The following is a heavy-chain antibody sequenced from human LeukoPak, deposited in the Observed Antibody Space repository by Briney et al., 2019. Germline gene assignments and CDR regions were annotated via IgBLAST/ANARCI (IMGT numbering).Heavy chain of an antibody. D-gene: IGHD2-21*02. CDR3: ASQTDYYFDY. CDR2: MYYSEST. J-gene: IGHJ4*02. CDR1: GGSISSSRYY. Sequence: SETLSLTCTVSGGSISSSRYYWGWIRQPPGKGLEWIGSMYYSESTYYNPSLKSRLTISVDTSKNQFSLKLSSVTAADTAVYYCASQTDYYFDYWGQGTLVTVSS. V-gene: IGHV4-39*01.